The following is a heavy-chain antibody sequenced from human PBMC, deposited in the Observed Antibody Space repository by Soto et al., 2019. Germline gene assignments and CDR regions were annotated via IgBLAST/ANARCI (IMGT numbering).Heavy chain of an antibody. V-gene: IGHV4-39*01. CDR3: VGQYSRGGHDY. CDR2: IYYSGST. Sequence: SDTLSLNCTVSGGSISSSSYYWGWIRQPPGKGLEWIGSIYYSGSTYYNPSLKSRVTISVDTSKNQFSLKLSSVTAADTAVYYCVGQYSRGGHDYWGQGTLVTVS. D-gene: IGHD6-13*01. CDR1: GGSISSSSYY. J-gene: IGHJ4*02.